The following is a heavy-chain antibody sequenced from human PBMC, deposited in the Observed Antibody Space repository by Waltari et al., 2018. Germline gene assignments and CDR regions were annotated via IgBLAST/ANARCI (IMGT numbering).Heavy chain of an antibody. CDR1: GFTFRSYA. D-gene: IGHD6-6*01. V-gene: IGHV3-30-3*01. J-gene: IGHJ3*02. CDR2: ISYDGSNK. CDR3: ARRSSSYAFDI. Sequence: QVQLVESGGGVVQPGRSLRLSCAASGFTFRSYAMQWVRQAPGKGLEWVAVISYDGSNKYYADSVKGRFTISRDNSKNTLYLQMNSLRAEDTAVYYCARRSSSYAFDIWGQGTMVTVSS.